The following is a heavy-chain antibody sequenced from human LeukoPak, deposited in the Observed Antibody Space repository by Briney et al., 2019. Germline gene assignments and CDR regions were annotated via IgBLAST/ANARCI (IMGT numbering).Heavy chain of an antibody. V-gene: IGHV1-18*01. Sequence: ASVKVSCKASGYTFSSHGISWVRQAPGQGLEWMGRISAYNGNTNYAQKLQGRVTMTTDASTSTAYMELRSLTSDDTAVYYCARDLGPYSGSYYSYYYMDVWGKGTTVTVSS. CDR2: ISAYNGNT. J-gene: IGHJ6*03. CDR1: GYTFSSHG. CDR3: ARDLGPYSGSYYSYYYMDV. D-gene: IGHD1-26*01.